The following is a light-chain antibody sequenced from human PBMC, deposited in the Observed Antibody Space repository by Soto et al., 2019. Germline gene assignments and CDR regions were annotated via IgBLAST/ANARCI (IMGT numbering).Light chain of an antibody. J-gene: IGLJ2*01. CDR2: DVS. CDR3: SSYTSSSTRV. Sequence: QLVLPQPASVSGSPGQSITISCTGTSSDVGGYNYVSWYQQHPGKAPKLMIYDVSNRPSGVSNRFSGSKSGNTASLTISGLQAEDEADYYCSSYTSSSTRVFGGGTNLTVL. V-gene: IGLV2-14*01. CDR1: SSDVGGYNY.